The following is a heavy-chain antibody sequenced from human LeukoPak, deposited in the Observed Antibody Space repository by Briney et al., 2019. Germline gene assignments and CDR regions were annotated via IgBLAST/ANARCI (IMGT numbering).Heavy chain of an antibody. CDR2: ISYDGSNK. V-gene: IGHV3-30-3*01. CDR1: GFTFSSYA. J-gene: IGHJ6*03. Sequence: GRSLRLSCAASGFTFSSYAMHWVRQAPGKGLEWVAVISYDGSNKYYADSVKGRFTISRDNSKNTLYLQMNSLRAEDTAVYYCARVALQTSYYMDVWGKGTTVTVSS. D-gene: IGHD4-11*01. CDR3: ARVALQTSYYMDV.